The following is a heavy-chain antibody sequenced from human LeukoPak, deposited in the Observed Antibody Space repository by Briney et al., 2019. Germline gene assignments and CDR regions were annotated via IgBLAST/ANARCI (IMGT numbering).Heavy chain of an antibody. D-gene: IGHD3-16*01. CDR2: ISYDGSNR. V-gene: IGHV3-30*04. Sequence: PGRSLRLSCAASGFTFSSYAMHWVRQAPGKGLEWVAVISYDGSNRYYADSVKGRFTISRDNSKNTLYLQMNSLRAEDTAVYYCAKAVEGDDYVCGYWGQGTLVTVSS. J-gene: IGHJ4*02. CDR3: AKAVEGDDYVCGY. CDR1: GFTFSSYA.